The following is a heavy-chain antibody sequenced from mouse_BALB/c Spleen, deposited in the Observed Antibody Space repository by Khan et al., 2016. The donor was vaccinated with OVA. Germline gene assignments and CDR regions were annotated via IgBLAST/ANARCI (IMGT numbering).Heavy chain of an antibody. Sequence: EVKLEESGPSLVKPSQTLSLTCSVTGDSITSGYWNWIRKFPGNKLEYMGYIIYTGTTYYNPSLKSRISITRHTSKNQYYLQLNSVTDEDTATYYWARSTYRYAFVYWGQETLVTVSA. CDR2: IIYTGTT. CDR3: ARSTYRYAFVY. CDR1: GDSITSGY. J-gene: IGHJ3*01. D-gene: IGHD2-14*01. V-gene: IGHV3-8*02.